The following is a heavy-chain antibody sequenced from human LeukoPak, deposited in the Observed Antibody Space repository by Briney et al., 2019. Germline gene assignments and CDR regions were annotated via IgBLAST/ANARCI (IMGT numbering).Heavy chain of an antibody. J-gene: IGHJ4*02. CDR2: IYWDGDK. V-gene: IGHV2-5*02. CDR3: AHVDSSGYYLLFDY. Sequence: VSGPTLVKPTQTLTLTCTFSGFSLSTCGGGVGWIRQPPGKALEWLALIYWDGDKRYSPSLKSRLTITKDASKNQVVLTMTNMDPVDTATYYCAHVDSSGYYLLFDYWGQGTLVTVSS. D-gene: IGHD3-22*01. CDR1: GFSLSTCGGG.